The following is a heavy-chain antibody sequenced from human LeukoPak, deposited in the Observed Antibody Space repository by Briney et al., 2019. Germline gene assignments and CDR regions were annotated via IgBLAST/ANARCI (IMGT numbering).Heavy chain of an antibody. D-gene: IGHD1-1*01. CDR2: IYYSGST. J-gene: IGHJ6*03. CDR3: ARRGTWYYYMDV. V-gene: IGHV4-39*01. Sequence: SETLSLTCTVSGGSISSSSYYWGWIRQPPGTGPEWIGSIYYSGSTYYNPSLKCRVTISVDTSKNQFSLKLSSVTAADTAVYYCARRGTWYYYMDVWGKGTTVTISS. CDR1: GGSISSSSYY.